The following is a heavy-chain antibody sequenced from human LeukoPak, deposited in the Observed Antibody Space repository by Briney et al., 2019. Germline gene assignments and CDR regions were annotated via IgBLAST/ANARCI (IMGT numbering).Heavy chain of an antibody. V-gene: IGHV3-20*04. D-gene: IGHD3-10*01. J-gene: IGHJ4*02. CDR2: INWNGDST. CDR1: GFTFDDYG. CDR3: ARVGVDGSGSYYNGGLDY. Sequence: GGSLRLYCAASGFTFDDYGMNWVRQAPGKGLEWVSGINWNGDSTGYADSVKGRLTISRDNAKNSLYLQMNSLRAEDTALYYCARVGVDGSGSYYNGGLDYWGQGTLVTVSS.